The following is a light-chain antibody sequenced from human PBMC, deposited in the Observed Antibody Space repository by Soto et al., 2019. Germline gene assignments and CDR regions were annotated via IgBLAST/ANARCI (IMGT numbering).Light chain of an antibody. V-gene: IGKV1-5*03. J-gene: IGKJ2*01. Sequence: DIQMTQSPSTLSASVGDRVTITCRASQSISSWLAWYQQKPGKAPKLLIYKASSLESGVPSRFSGSGSGTESTLTISSLQPVDFATYYCQHYNTFPYTFGQGTKLEIK. CDR1: QSISSW. CDR3: QHYNTFPYT. CDR2: KAS.